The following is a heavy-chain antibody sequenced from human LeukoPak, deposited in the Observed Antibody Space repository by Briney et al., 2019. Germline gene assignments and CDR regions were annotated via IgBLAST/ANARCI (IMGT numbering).Heavy chain of an antibody. D-gene: IGHD6-19*01. Sequence: APVKVSCKTSGYTFTHYGISWVRQAPGHGHEWMGWISVYNGNTYYAENFQGRVTMTTDTSTSTAYMEMRSLRSDDTAVYYCAIAVAGAPGAPFDYWGQGTLVIVSS. CDR2: ISVYNGNT. J-gene: IGHJ4*02. V-gene: IGHV1-18*01. CDR1: GYTFTHYG. CDR3: AIAVAGAPGAPFDY.